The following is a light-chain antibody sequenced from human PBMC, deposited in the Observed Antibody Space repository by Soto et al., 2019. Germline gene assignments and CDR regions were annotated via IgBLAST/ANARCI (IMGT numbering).Light chain of an antibody. J-gene: IGLJ3*02. V-gene: IGLV2-14*01. Sequence: QYALTQPASGSGSPGQSITISCTGTSSDVGGYNYVSWYQQHPGKAPKLMIYEVSNRPSGVSNRFSGSKSGNTASLTISGLQAEDEADYYCNSYTSSNTLNWVFGGGTKLTVL. CDR2: EVS. CDR3: NSYTSSNTLNWV. CDR1: SSDVGGYNY.